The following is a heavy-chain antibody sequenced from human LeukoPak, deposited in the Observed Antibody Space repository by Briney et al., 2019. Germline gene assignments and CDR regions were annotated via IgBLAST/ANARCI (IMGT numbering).Heavy chain of an antibody. V-gene: IGHV4-59*01. Sequence: SETLSLTCTVSGGSISSYHWSWIRQPPGKGLEWIGYIYYSGSTNYNPSLKSRVTISVDTSKNQFSLKLSSVTAADTAVYYCARVPHIPVAGEDWGQGTLVTVSS. CDR3: ARVPHIPVAGED. J-gene: IGHJ4*02. CDR2: IYYSGST. CDR1: GGSISSYH. D-gene: IGHD6-19*01.